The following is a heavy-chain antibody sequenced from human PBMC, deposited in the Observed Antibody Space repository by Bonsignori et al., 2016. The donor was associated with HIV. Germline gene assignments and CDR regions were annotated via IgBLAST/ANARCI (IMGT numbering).Heavy chain of an antibody. J-gene: IGHJ5*02. CDR1: GFTFSSFE. Sequence: GGSLRLSCAASGFTFSSFEVNWVRQAPGKGLEWISYSDGGGRTIYYGDSVKGRFTISRDNARNSVYLQLNSLRAEDTAVYYCARATCGHTNCYRFDQWGQGVLVTVSS. V-gene: IGHV3-48*03. CDR3: ARATCGHTNCYRFDQ. CDR2: SDGGGRTI. D-gene: IGHD2-2*01.